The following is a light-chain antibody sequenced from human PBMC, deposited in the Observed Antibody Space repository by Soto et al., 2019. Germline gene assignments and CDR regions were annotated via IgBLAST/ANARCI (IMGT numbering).Light chain of an antibody. CDR2: GNS. CDR3: QSYDSSLSGSVL. CDR1: SSNIGARYD. J-gene: IGLJ2*01. Sequence: QAVVTQPPSVSGAPGQWVTISCTGSSSNIGARYDVHWYQHLPGTAPKLLIYGNSNRPSGVPDRFSGSKSGTSASLAITGLQAEDEADYYCQSYDSSLSGSVLFGGGTKLTVL. V-gene: IGLV1-40*01.